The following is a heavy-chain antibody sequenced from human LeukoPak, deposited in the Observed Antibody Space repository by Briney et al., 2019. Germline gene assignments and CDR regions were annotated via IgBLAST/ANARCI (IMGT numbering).Heavy chain of an antibody. D-gene: IGHD2-2*02. CDR3: ARDMRYCSSTSCYTTRNDAFDI. CDR1: GFTFSSYW. Sequence: GGSLRLSCAASGFTFSSYWMHWVRQAPGKGLVWVSRINSDGSSTSYADSVKGRFTISRDNAKNTLYLQMNSLRAEDTAVYYCARDMRYCSSTSCYTTRNDAFDIWGQGTMVTVSS. V-gene: IGHV3-74*01. J-gene: IGHJ3*02. CDR2: INSDGSST.